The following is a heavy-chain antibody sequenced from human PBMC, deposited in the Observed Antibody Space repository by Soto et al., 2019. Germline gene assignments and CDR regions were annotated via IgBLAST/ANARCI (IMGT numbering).Heavy chain of an antibody. CDR1: GGSISSSSYY. CDR3: ARRSSSWANWFDP. J-gene: IGHJ5*02. V-gene: IGHV4-39*01. CDR2: IYYSGST. D-gene: IGHD6-13*01. Sequence: QLQLQESGPGLEKPSETLSLTCTVSGGSISSSSYYWGWIRQPPGKGLEWIGSIYYSGSTYYNPSLKGRVTISVDTSKNQFSLKLSYVTAADRAVYYCARRSSSWANWFDPWGQGTLVTVSS.